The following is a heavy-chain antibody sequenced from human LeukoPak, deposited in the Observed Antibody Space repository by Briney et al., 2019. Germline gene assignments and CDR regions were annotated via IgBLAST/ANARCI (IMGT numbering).Heavy chain of an antibody. V-gene: IGHV3-53*01. D-gene: IGHD3-10*01. J-gene: IGHJ4*02. CDR3: AKLWFEILFDY. CDR1: GFTVSSNY. Sequence: GGSLRLSCAASGFTVSSNYMSWVRQAPGKGLEWVSVIYSGGSTYYADSVKGQFTISRDNSKNTLYLQMNSLRAEDTAVYYCAKLWFEILFDYWGQGTLVTVSS. CDR2: IYSGGST.